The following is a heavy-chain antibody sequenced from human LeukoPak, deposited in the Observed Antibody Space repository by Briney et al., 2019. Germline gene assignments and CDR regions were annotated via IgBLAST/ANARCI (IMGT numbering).Heavy chain of an antibody. Sequence: SETLSLTCTVSGGSISSSSYYWGWIRQPPGKGLEWIGSIYYSGSTYYNPSLKSRVTISVDTSKNQFSLKLSSVTAADTAVYYCARGTILTGYNWNYAWFDPWGQGTLVTVSS. J-gene: IGHJ5*02. CDR3: ARGTILTGYNWNYAWFDP. CDR1: GGSISSSSYY. CDR2: IYYSGST. D-gene: IGHD1-7*01. V-gene: IGHV4-39*07.